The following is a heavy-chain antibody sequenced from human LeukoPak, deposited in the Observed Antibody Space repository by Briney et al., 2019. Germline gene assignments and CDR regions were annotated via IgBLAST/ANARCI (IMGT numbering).Heavy chain of an antibody. CDR3: ARRYFPDDLWGY. V-gene: IGHV4-39*01. CDR1: GGSISSSSYY. J-gene: IGHJ4*02. D-gene: IGHD3-10*01. Sequence: PSETLSLTCTVSGGSISSSSYYWGWIRQPPGKGLEWIGSIYYSGSTYYNPSLKSRVTISVDTSKNQFSLKLSSVTAADTAVYYCARRYFPDDLWGYWGQGTLVTVSS. CDR2: IYYSGST.